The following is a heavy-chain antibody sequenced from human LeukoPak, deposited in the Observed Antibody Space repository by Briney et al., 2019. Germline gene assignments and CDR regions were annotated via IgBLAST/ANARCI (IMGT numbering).Heavy chain of an antibody. CDR1: VYTFTSYD. CDR2: MNPNSGNT. CDR3: ASKRGYSGYDEFDY. J-gene: IGHJ4*02. V-gene: IGHV1-8*01. D-gene: IGHD5-12*01. Sequence: ASVKVSCKASVYTFTSYDIKWVRQATGQGREWRGWMNPNSGNTGYAQKFQGRVTMTRSTSISTAYMELSSLRSEDTAVYYCASKRGYSGYDEFDYWGQGTLVTVSS.